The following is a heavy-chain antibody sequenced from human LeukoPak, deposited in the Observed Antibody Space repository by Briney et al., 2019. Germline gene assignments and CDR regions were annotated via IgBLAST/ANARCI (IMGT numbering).Heavy chain of an antibody. V-gene: IGHV3-33*01. J-gene: IGHJ4*02. CDR1: AFTFSDYG. CDR2: IWYDGSNK. CDR3: ARETEMANLDY. D-gene: IGHD5-24*01. Sequence: PGGSLRLSCVGSAFTFSDYGMHWVRQAPGKGLEWVASIWYDGSNKYYADSVKGRLTISRDNSKNTLYLQMDSLRAEDTAVYYCARETEMANLDYWGQGTLVTVSS.